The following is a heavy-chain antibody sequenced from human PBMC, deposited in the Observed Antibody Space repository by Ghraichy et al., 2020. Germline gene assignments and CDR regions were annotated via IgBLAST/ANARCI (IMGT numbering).Heavy chain of an antibody. Sequence: SETLSLTCTVSGGSISSYYWSWIRQPPGKGLEWIGYIYYSGSTNYNPSLKSRVTISVDTSKNQFSLKLSSVTAADTAVYYCARVGHYYYYMDVWGKGTTVTVSS. J-gene: IGHJ6*03. CDR2: IYYSGST. CDR1: GGSISSYY. V-gene: IGHV4-59*01. CDR3: ARVGHYYYYMDV.